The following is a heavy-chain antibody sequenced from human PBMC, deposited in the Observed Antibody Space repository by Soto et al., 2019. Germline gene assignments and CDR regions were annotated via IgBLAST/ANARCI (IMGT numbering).Heavy chain of an antibody. Sequence: SETLSLTCTFSGVSISSSSYHLAWIRQPPGKGLEWIGSIYNSGSTYYKSSLTSRVTLSVDTSKNQFSLKLSSVTAADTAVYYCARSSAVITTLDYFDYWGQGTLVTVSS. D-gene: IGHD3-22*01. J-gene: IGHJ4*02. CDR1: GVSISSSSYH. CDR3: ARSSAVITTLDYFDY. CDR2: IYNSGST. V-gene: IGHV4-39*01.